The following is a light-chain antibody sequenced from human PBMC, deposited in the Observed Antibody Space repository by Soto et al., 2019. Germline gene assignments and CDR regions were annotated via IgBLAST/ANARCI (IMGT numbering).Light chain of an antibody. V-gene: IGKV1-5*01. CDR2: AAS. Sequence: GARVTITFRASQSISSWLAWYQQKPGKAPKLLIYAASSLQSGVPSRFSGSGSGTDFTLKISRVEAADVGVYYCMQALQSRTFGQGTRLEIK. CDR1: QSISSW. CDR3: MQALQSRT. J-gene: IGKJ5*01.